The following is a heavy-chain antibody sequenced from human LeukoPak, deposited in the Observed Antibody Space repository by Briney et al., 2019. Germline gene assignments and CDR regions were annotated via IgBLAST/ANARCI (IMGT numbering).Heavy chain of an antibody. J-gene: IGHJ4*02. CDR2: ISSSSSTI. Sequence: PGGSLRLSCAASGFTFSSYSMNWVRQAPGKGLEWVSYISSSSSTIYYADSVKGRFTISRDNAKNSLCLQMNSLRAEDTAVYYCASERDGYNPYFDYWGQGTLVTVSS. CDR1: GFTFSSYS. CDR3: ASERDGYNPYFDY. V-gene: IGHV3-48*01. D-gene: IGHD5-12*01.